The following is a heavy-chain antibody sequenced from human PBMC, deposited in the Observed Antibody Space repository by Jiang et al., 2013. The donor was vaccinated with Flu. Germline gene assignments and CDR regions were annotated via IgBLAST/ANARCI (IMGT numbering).Heavy chain of an antibody. CDR1: GFTFSSYA. D-gene: IGHD3-22*01. CDR3: ARDDSLYDSSGYYY. CDR2: ISYDGSNK. V-gene: IGHV3-30-3*01. J-gene: IGHJ6*01. Sequence: VQLLESGGGVVQPGRSLRLSCAASGFTFSSYAMHWVRQAPGKGLEWVAVISYDGSNKYYADSVKGRFTISRDNSKNTLYLQMNSLRAEDTAVYYCARDDSLYDSSGYYY.